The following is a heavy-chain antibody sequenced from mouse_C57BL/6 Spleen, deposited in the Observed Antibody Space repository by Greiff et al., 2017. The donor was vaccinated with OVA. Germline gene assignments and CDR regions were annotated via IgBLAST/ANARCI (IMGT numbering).Heavy chain of an antibody. V-gene: IGHV1-80*01. CDR3: ARGGYYSNYDWYFDV. CDR1: GYAFSSYW. CDR2: IYPGDGDT. J-gene: IGHJ1*03. Sequence: VQLQQSGAELVKPGASVKISCKASGYAFSSYWMNWVKQRPGKGLEWIGQIYPGDGDTNYNGKFKGKATLTADKSSSTAYMQLSSLTSEDSAVYVCARGGYYSNYDWYFDVWGTGTTVTVSS. D-gene: IGHD2-5*01.